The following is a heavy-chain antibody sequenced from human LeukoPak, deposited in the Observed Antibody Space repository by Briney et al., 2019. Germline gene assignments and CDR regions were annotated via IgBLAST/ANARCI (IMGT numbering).Heavy chain of an antibody. CDR2: MNPNSGNT. J-gene: IGHJ4*02. Sequence: AASVKVSCTASGYTFTSYDINWVRQATGQGLEWMGWMNPNSGNTGYAQKFQGRVTMTRNISISTAYMELSSLRSEDTAVYYCARGSPSYYYDSSGYYLGYWGQGTLVTVSS. D-gene: IGHD3-22*01. V-gene: IGHV1-8*01. CDR3: ARGSPSYYYDSSGYYLGY. CDR1: GYTFTSYD.